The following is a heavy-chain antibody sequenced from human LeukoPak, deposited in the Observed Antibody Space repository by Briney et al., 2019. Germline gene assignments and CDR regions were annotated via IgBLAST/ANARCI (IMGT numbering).Heavy chain of an antibody. CDR3: ARPTWSGYDYYYYGMDV. J-gene: IGHJ6*02. V-gene: IGHV1-69*04. CDR2: IIPIFGIA. Sequence: SVKVSCKASGGTFSSYAISWVRQAPGQGLEWMGRIIPIFGIANYAQRFQGRVTITADKSTSTAYMELSSLRSEDTAVYYCARPTWSGYDYYYYGMDVWGQGTTVTVSS. CDR1: GGTFSSYA. D-gene: IGHD3-3*01.